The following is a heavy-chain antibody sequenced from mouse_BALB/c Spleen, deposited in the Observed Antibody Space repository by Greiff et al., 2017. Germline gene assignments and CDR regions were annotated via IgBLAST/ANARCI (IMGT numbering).Heavy chain of an antibody. CDR2: IRNKANGYTT. CDR3: ARDDYGRDY. CDR1: GFTFTDYY. Sequence: DVKLVESGGGLVQPGGSLRLSCATSGFTFTDYYMSWVRQPPGKALEWLGFIRNKANGYTTEYSASVKGRFTISRDNSQSILYLQMNTLRAEDSATYYCARDDYGRDYWGQGTSVTVSS. J-gene: IGHJ4*01. V-gene: IGHV7-3*02.